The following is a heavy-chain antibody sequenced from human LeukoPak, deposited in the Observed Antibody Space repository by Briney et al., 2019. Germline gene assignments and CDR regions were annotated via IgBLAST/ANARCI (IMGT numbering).Heavy chain of an antibody. D-gene: IGHD2-2*01. CDR3: ARHGGQGRQLPPGAFDI. CDR2: IYYSGST. Sequence: SETLSLTCTVSGGSISSSSYYWGWILQPPGKGLEWIGSIYYSGSTYYNPSLKSRGTISVDTSKNQFSLKLRSLTAADTAVYYCARHGGQGRQLPPGAFDIWGQGTMVTVSS. J-gene: IGHJ3*02. V-gene: IGHV4-39*01. CDR1: GGSISSSSYY.